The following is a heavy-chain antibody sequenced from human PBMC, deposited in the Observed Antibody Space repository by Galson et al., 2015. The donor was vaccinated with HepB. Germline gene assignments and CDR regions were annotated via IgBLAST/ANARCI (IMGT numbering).Heavy chain of an antibody. V-gene: IGHV2-5*02. D-gene: IGHD4-17*01. Sequence: PALVKPTQTLTLTCTFSGFTLSATGVGVGWIRQSPGQTLEWLALIYWDDDKRYRPSLKSRLTITKDTSKNQVVLTMTNMDPVDTGTYYCAHKGNFGDYVVDYWGQGALVTVSS. CDR3: AHKGNFGDYVVDY. J-gene: IGHJ4*02. CDR1: GFTLSATGVG. CDR2: IYWDDDK.